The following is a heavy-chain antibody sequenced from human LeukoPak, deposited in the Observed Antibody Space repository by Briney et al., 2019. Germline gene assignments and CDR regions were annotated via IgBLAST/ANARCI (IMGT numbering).Heavy chain of an antibody. D-gene: IGHD3-22*01. CDR1: GFTFSSYG. J-gene: IGHJ5*02. Sequence: GTLRLSCAASGFTFSSYGMSWIRQPPGKGLEWIGEINHSGSTNYNPSLKSRVTISVDTSKNQFFLNLTSVTAADTAVYYCAIDRGYYDSSGYVNWLDPWGQGTLVTVSS. CDR2: INHSGST. CDR3: AIDRGYYDSSGYVNWLDP. V-gene: IGHV4-34*01.